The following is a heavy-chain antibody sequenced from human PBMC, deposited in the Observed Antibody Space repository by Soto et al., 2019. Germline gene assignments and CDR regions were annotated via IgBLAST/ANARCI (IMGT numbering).Heavy chain of an antibody. CDR1: GGSVSANSYY. CDR3: ARVKRKGGGYYYYYGMDV. CDR2: IYHTGII. D-gene: IGHD3-16*01. Sequence: NPSETLSLTCTVSGGSVSANSYYWNWIRLPPGKGLQWVGHIYHTGIIQYSPSFKGRALISLDTSKNQFSLKLSSVTAADTAVYYCARVKRKGGGYYYYYGMDVWGQGTTVTVSS. J-gene: IGHJ6*02. V-gene: IGHV4-61*01.